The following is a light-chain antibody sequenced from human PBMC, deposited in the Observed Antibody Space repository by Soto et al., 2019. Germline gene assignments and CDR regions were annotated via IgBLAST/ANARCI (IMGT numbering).Light chain of an antibody. CDR1: QSLLHSDAKTY. CDR2: QVS. J-gene: IGKJ5*01. CDR3: MQSIQLPHP. Sequence: VMSQTPLSLSVTPGQPASISCESGQSLLHSDAKTYLYWYLQKPGKPPPLLIYQVSNRFSGVSDRFSGSGSGTHFTLKISRVEAEDVGVYYCMQSIQLPHPFGQGTRLEIK. V-gene: IGKV2D-29*01.